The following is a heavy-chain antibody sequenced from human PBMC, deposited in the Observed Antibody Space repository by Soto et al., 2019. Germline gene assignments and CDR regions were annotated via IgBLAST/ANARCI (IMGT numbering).Heavy chain of an antibody. J-gene: IGHJ3*02. CDR2: IGTAGDT. D-gene: IGHD3-22*01. CDR3: ARGDYYDTSGPFSDAFDI. CDR1: GFTFSSYD. Sequence: GGSLRLSCAASGFTFSSYDMHWVRQATGKGLEWVSAIGTAGDTYYPGSVKGRFTISRDNAKNSLYLQMNSLRAEDTAVYYCARGDYYDTSGPFSDAFDIWGQGTTVTVS. V-gene: IGHV3-13*01.